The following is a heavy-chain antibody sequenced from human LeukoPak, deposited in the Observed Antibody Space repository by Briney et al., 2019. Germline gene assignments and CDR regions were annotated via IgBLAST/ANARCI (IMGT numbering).Heavy chain of an antibody. CDR3: AKDIIIGGYSYGFDY. D-gene: IGHD5-18*01. CDR1: GFTFTTHW. Sequence: PGGSLRLSCAASGFTFTTHWMSWVRQAPGKGLEWVANIKQDGSDKHYLESVKGRFTISRDNAKNSLYLQMNSLRAEDMALYYCAKDIIIGGYSYGFDYWGQGTLVTVSS. V-gene: IGHV3-7*03. J-gene: IGHJ4*02. CDR2: IKQDGSDK.